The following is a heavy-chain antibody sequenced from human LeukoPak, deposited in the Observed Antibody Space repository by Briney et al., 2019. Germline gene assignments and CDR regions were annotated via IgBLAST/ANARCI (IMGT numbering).Heavy chain of an antibody. D-gene: IGHD1-26*01. CDR1: GFTFSDSD. Sequence: QPGGSLRLSCAASGFTFSDSDIHWVRQASGKGLEWVGRITTKRSNYATAYTASVKGRFTISRHDSENTAYLQMNSLKTEDTALYYCTTYRRGHYWGQGTLVTVSS. CDR3: TTYRRGHY. CDR2: ITTKRSNYAT. J-gene: IGHJ4*02. V-gene: IGHV3-73*01.